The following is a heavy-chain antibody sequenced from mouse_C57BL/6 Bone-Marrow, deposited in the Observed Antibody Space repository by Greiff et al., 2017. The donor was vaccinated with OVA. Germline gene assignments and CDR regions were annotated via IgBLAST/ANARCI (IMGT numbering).Heavy chain of an antibody. CDR1: GYTFTSYG. Sequence: QVQLKESGAELARPGASVKLSCKASGYTFTSYGISWVKQRTGQGLEWIGEIYPRSGNTYYNEKFKGKATLTAEKSSSTAYMQLSSLTSEDSAVYFCAREEKVLRFFDVWGTGTTVTVSS. CDR3: AREEKVLRFFDV. CDR2: IYPRSGNT. V-gene: IGHV1-81*01. D-gene: IGHD1-1*01. J-gene: IGHJ1*03.